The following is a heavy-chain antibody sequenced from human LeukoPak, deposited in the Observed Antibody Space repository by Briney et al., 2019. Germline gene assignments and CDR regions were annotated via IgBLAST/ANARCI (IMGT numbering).Heavy chain of an antibody. CDR2: INPNSGGT. Sequence: ASVKVSCKASGYTFTGYYMHWVRQAPGQGLEWMGWINPNSGGTNYAQKFQSRVTMTRDTSISTAYMELSRLRSDDTAVYYCARDSDGDTMVPIGMDVWGKETTVTISS. J-gene: IGHJ6*03. D-gene: IGHD3-10*01. CDR1: GYTFTGYY. V-gene: IGHV1-2*02. CDR3: ARDSDGDTMVPIGMDV.